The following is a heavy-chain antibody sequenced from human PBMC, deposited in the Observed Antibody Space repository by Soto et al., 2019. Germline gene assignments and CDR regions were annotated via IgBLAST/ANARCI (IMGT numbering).Heavy chain of an antibody. V-gene: IGHV3-15*07. CDR1: DVSLWNAG. J-gene: IGHJ4*02. D-gene: IGHD2-15*01. CDR3: CMTRGGGYFAY. CDR2: IKSKTDGGTA. Sequence: SMGIARAACDVSLWNAGVNWFRQDQGKGLEWVGRIKSKTDGGTADYTAPVKGRFTISRDDSENTLFLQMNSLKTEDTAVNYGCMTRGGGYFAYRGRGTLVTVSS.